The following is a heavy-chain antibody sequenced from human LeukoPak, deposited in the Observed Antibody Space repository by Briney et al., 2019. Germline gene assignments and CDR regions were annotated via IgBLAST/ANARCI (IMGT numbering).Heavy chain of an antibody. CDR3: ARVGYYASGPFSYFDY. V-gene: IGHV3-30-3*01. J-gene: IGHJ4*02. CDR2: ISYDGSNE. CDR1: GFTFSGYA. Sequence: LTGRSLRLSCAASGFTFSGYAMHWVRQAPGKGLEGVAVISYDGSNEYYADSVKGRFTISRDNPKNTLYLQMNSLSVEDTAVYYCARVGYYASGPFSYFDYWGQGTLVTVSS. D-gene: IGHD3-10*01.